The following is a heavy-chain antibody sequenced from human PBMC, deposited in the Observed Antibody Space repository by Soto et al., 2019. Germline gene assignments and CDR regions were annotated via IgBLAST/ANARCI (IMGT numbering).Heavy chain of an antibody. CDR1: GFTFSSYP. CDR3: AKEAARPGPCDY. D-gene: IGHD6-6*01. Sequence: GGSLRLSCEASGFTFSSYPMSWVRQAPGKGLEWVSGITGGGTNAYYADSVKGRTTISRDNSKNTLYLQLNSLRAEDTAVYYCAKEAARPGPCDYWGQGTLVTVSS. J-gene: IGHJ4*02. V-gene: IGHV3-23*01. CDR2: ITGGGTNA.